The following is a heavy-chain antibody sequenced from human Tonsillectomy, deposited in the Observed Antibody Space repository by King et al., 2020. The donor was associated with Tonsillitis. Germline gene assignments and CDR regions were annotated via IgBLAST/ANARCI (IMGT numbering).Heavy chain of an antibody. CDR2: IYISGAT. D-gene: IGHD1-26*01. CDR3: ARDRPGRT. V-gene: IGHV3-66*01. CDR1: GFTVSSNY. Sequence: VQLQESGGGLVQPGGSLRISCAASGFTVSSNYMNWVRQAPGKGLEWVSIIYISGATYYADSVKGRFTITTDSSKNTLYLQMNSLRAEDTAVYYCARDRPGRTWGQGTLVTVSS. J-gene: IGHJ5*02.